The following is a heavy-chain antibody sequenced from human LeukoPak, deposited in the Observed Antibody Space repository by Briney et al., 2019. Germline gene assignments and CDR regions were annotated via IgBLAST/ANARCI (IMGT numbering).Heavy chain of an antibody. CDR3: AKSAYSSSSTYYYYYYYMDV. Sequence: GGSLRLSCAASGFTFSSYGMHWVRQAPGKGLEWVAVIWYDGSNKYYADSVKGRFTISRDNSKNTLYLQMSSLRAEDTAVYYCAKSAYSSSSTYYYYYYYMDVWGKGTTVTVSS. CDR1: GFTFSSYG. J-gene: IGHJ6*03. V-gene: IGHV3-33*06. D-gene: IGHD6-6*01. CDR2: IWYDGSNK.